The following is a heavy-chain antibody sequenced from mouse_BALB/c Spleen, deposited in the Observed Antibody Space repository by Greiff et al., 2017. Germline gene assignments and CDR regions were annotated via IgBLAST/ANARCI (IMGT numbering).Heavy chain of an antibody. J-gene: IGHJ4*01. V-gene: IGHV4-1*02. CDR3: ARDGDYAMDY. Sequence: EVKLLESGGGLVQPGGSLKLSCAASGFDFSRYWMSWVRQAPGKGLEWIGEINPDSSTINYTPSLKDKFIISRDNAKNKLYLQMSKVRSEDTALYYCARDGDYAMDYWGQGTSVTVSS. CDR1: GFDFSRYW. CDR2: INPDSSTI.